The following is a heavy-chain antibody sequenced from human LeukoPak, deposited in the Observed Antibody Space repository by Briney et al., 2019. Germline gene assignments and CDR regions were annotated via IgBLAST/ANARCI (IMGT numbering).Heavy chain of an antibody. CDR2: INPNSGGT. J-gene: IGHJ3*02. CDR1: GYTFTGYY. CDR3: ARVADIVEILGAFDI. D-gene: IGHD2-15*01. V-gene: IGHV1-2*06. Sequence: ASVKVSCKASGYTFTGYYMHWVRQAPGQGLEWMGRINPNSGGTNYAQKFQGRVTMTRDTSISTAYMEPSRLRSDDTAVYYCARVADIVEILGAFDIWGQGTMVTVSS.